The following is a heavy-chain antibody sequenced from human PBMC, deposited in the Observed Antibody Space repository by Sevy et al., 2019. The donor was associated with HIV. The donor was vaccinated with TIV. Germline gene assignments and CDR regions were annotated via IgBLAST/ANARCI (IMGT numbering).Heavy chain of an antibody. CDR2: IWYDGSNK. CDR3: AREGAYCSGGSCYPRLRGAPFDY. D-gene: IGHD2-15*01. J-gene: IGHJ4*02. CDR1: GFTFSSYG. Sequence: GGSLRLSCAASGFTFSSYGMHWVRQAPGKGLEWVAVIWYDGSNKYYADSVKGRFTISRDNSKNTLYLQMNGLRAEDTAVYYCAREGAYCSGGSCYPRLRGAPFDYWGQGTLVTVSS. V-gene: IGHV3-33*01.